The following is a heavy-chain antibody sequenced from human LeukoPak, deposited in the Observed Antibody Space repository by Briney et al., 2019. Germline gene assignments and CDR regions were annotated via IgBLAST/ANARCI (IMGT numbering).Heavy chain of an antibody. D-gene: IGHD1-26*01. CDR3: AKHMRATNTYSFFGLDV. V-gene: IGHV3-9*01. J-gene: IGHJ6*02. CDR1: GFTFKDYG. CDR2: INWNGGGT. Sequence: GGSLRLSCAATGFTFKDYGMHWVRQPPGKGLEWVSSINWNGGGTDYADSVKGRFTISRDNAKNSLYLQLSSLRPEDTALYYCAKHMRATNTYSFFGLDVWGQGTSVTVSS.